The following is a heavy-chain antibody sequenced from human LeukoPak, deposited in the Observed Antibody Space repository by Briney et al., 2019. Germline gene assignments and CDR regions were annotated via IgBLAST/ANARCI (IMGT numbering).Heavy chain of an antibody. D-gene: IGHD3-16*01. CDR1: GYTFTSYY. CDR2: TNPNSGGT. Sequence: ASVKVSCKASGYTFTSYYMHWVRQSPGQGLEWMGRTNPNSGGTNYAQNFQGRVTMTRDTSISTAYMELSRRRSDDTAVYYCARDLGGIPFDYWGQGTLVTVSS. CDR3: ARDLGGIPFDY. J-gene: IGHJ4*02. V-gene: IGHV1-2*06.